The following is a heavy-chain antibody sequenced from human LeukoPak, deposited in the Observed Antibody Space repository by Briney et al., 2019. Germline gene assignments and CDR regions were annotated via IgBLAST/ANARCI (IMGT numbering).Heavy chain of an antibody. CDR2: IYYSGST. CDR1: GGSISSYY. J-gene: IGHJ4*02. V-gene: IGHV4-39*01. D-gene: IGHD6-19*01. CDR3: ARQSDQAVADPYFDY. Sequence: SETLSLTCTVSGGSISSYYWSWIRQPPGKGLEWIGSIYYSGSTYYNPSLKSRVTISVDTSKNQFSLKLSSVTAADTAVYYCARQSDQAVADPYFDYWGQGTLVTVSS.